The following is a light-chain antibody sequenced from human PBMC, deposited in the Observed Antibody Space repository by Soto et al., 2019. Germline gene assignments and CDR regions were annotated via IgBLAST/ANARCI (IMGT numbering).Light chain of an antibody. V-gene: IGLV2-14*01. CDR3: NSYTSSSTFV. J-gene: IGLJ1*01. CDR1: SSDVGGYNY. CDR2: EVS. Sequence: QSVLTQPASVSGSPGQSITISCTGTSSDVGGYNYVSWYQQHPGKAPKLMIYEVSNRPSGVSNRFSGSRSVNTASLTISGLQAEDEAEYYCNSYTSSSTFVFGTGTQLTVL.